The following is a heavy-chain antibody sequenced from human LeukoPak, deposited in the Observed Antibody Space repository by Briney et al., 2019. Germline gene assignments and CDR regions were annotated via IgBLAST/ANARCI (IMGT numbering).Heavy chain of an antibody. CDR1: GGSISSYY. J-gene: IGHJ4*02. CDR3: ARANDYVWGSYRPTRTLTHFDY. V-gene: IGHV4-59*01. CDR2: IYYSGST. Sequence: KSSETLSLTCTVSGGSISSYYWSWIRQPPGKGLEWIGYIYYSGSTNYNPSLKSRVTISVDTSKNQFSLKLSSVTAADTAVYYCARANDYVWGSYRPTRTLTHFDYWGQGTLVTVSS. D-gene: IGHD3-16*02.